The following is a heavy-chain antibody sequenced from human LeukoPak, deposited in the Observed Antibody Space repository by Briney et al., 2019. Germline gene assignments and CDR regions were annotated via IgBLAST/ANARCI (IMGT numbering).Heavy chain of an antibody. CDR1: GVTVTNNY. D-gene: IGHD2/OR15-2a*01. CDR2: IFPDGRT. J-gene: IGHJ4*02. CDR3: ARTNTVYGDFVY. Sequence: GGSLRLSCAASGVTVTNNYFSWVRQAPGKGLEWVAAIFPDGRTYHAVSVRGRFPISRERPKNTLLLQMNSLRAGDTALYHCARTNTVYGDFVYWGQGILVTVSS. V-gene: IGHV3-66*01.